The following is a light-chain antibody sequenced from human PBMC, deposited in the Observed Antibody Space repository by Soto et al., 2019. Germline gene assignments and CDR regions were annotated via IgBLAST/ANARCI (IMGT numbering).Light chain of an antibody. CDR2: EVS. J-gene: IGLJ3*02. CDR3: SSYTRSSTGV. V-gene: IGLV2-14*01. CDR1: SSDVGGYNY. Sequence: QSALTQPASVSGSPGQSITISCTGTSSDVGGYNYVSWYQQHPGEAPKLMIYEVSNRPSGVSNRFSGSKSGNTASLTISGLQAEDEADYYCSSYTRSSTGVFGGGTKLTVL.